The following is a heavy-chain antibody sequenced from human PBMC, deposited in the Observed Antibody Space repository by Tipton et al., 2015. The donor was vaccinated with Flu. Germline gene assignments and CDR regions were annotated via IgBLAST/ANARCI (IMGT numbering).Heavy chain of an antibody. V-gene: IGHV3-9*01. CDR3: AKDRGTSTEFDY. Sequence: SLRLSCAASGFTFDDYAMHWVRQAPGKGLEWVSGISWNSGSIGYADSVKGRFTISRDNAKNSLYLQMNSLRAEDTALYYCAKDRGTSTEFDYWGQGTLDTVSS. J-gene: IGHJ4*02. CDR1: GFTFDDYA. CDR2: ISWNSGSI.